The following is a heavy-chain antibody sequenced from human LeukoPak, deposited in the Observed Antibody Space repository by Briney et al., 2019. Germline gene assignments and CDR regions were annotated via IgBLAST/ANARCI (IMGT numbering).Heavy chain of an antibody. CDR2: IYSGGGT. V-gene: IGHV3-53*01. CDR1: WFTLSSNY. Sequence: PGGSLRLSCAASWFTLSSNYMSWVRQAPGKGLEWVSVIYSGGGTYYADSVKGRFTISRDNSKNTLYLQMNSLRAEDTAVYYCAGPGNYYDSSGYPFDYWGQGTLVTVSS. D-gene: IGHD3-22*01. CDR3: AGPGNYYDSSGYPFDY. J-gene: IGHJ4*02.